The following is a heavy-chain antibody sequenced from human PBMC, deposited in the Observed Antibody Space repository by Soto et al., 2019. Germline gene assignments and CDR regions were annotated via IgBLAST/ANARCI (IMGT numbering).Heavy chain of an antibody. CDR2: IWSDGSNK. V-gene: IGHV3-33*01. CDR1: GFTFSGYG. D-gene: IGHD3-22*01. Sequence: GGSLRLSXEASGFTFSGYGMHWVRQAPGKGLEWVGVIWSDGSNKYYADSVKGRFTISRDNSKNTLYMQMNSLRAEDTAVYYCARDYGSSGYYLDALDVWGQGTMVTVSS. J-gene: IGHJ3*01. CDR3: ARDYGSSGYYLDALDV.